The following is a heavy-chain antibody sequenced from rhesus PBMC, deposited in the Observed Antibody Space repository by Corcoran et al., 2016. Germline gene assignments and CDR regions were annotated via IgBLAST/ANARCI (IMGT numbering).Heavy chain of an antibody. D-gene: IGHD6S26*01. J-gene: IGHJ3*01. CDR3: ARGEGSGWSIAFDF. CDR2: IYGSSGST. V-gene: IGHV4-147*01. CDR1: GYSISSNY. Sequence: QVQLQESGPGLVKPPETLSLTCVVSGYSISSNYWSWIRQPPGKGLEWIGYIYGSSGSTYYNPSLKSRVTISTDTSKTLFSLKLSSVTAADTAVYYCARGEGSGWSIAFDFWGQGLRVTVSS.